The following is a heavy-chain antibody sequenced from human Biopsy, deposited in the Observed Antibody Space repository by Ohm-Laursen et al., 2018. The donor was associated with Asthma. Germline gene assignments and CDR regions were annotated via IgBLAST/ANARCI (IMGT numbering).Heavy chain of an antibody. V-gene: IGHV3-23*01. Sequence: GSLRLSCAASGFAFNNSSMTWVRQAPGKGLEGVSSISASGVCTFYADSVKGRFTVSRDSSRNTLYLQLSTLRVEDTAVYFCAKITTDRQKANNWFDPWGQGTLVTVSS. D-gene: IGHD3-22*01. CDR2: ISASGVCT. CDR3: AKITTDRQKANNWFDP. J-gene: IGHJ5*02. CDR1: GFAFNNSS.